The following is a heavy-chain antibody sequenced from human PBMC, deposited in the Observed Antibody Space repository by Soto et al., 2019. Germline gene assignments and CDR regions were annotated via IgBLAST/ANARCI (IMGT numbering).Heavy chain of an antibody. Sequence: EVQMLESGGGLVQPGGSLRLSCVASGFTFSSYAMSWVRQAPGKGLEWVSAISGSDGGTFYADSVKGRVTISRDDSKKTLHLQLNSLIAEDTDLYHCAKGPGMYSEFDCGGQGTLVTVSS. D-gene: IGHD2-15*01. CDR2: ISGSDGGT. J-gene: IGHJ4*02. CDR1: GFTFSSYA. V-gene: IGHV3-23*01. CDR3: AKGPGMYSEFDC.